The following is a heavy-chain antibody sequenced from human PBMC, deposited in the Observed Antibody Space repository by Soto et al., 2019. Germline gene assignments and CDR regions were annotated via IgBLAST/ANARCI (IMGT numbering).Heavy chain of an antibody. CDR2: ISGSGGST. Sequence: EVQLLESGGGLVQPGGSLRLSCAASGFTFSSYAMSWVRQAPGKGLEWVSAISGSGGSTYYADSVKGRFTISRDNSKNTLYLHMNSLRAKDTAVYYCAKDITMVRGSYSFYYYGMDVWGQGTTVTVSS. CDR3: AKDITMVRGSYSFYYYGMDV. D-gene: IGHD3-10*01. J-gene: IGHJ6*02. CDR1: GFTFSSYA. V-gene: IGHV3-23*01.